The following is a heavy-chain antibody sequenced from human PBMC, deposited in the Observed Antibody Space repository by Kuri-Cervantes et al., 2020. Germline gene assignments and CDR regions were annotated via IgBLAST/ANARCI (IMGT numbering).Heavy chain of an antibody. CDR3: AKFILGAFGI. CDR2: ISWNSGSI. D-gene: IGHD3-16*02. J-gene: IGHJ3*02. CDR1: GFTFDDYA. Sequence: SLKISCAASGFTFDDYAMHWVRQAPGKGLEWVSGISWNSGSIGYADSVKGRFTISRDNAKNSLYLQMNSLRAEDTALYYCAKFILGAFGIWGQGTMVTVSS. V-gene: IGHV3-9*01.